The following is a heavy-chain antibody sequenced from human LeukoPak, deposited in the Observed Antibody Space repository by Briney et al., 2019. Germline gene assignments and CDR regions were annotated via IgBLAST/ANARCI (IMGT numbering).Heavy chain of an antibody. J-gene: IGHJ5*02. CDR1: DYTFTSYG. CDR2: INPNSGGT. D-gene: IGHD3-10*01. Sequence: ASVKVSCKASDYTFTSYGISWVRQAPGQGLEWMGWINPNSGGTNYAQKFQGRVTMTRDTSISTAYMELSRLRSDDTAVYYCARDRDTMVRGVPHNWFDPWGQGTLVTVSS. CDR3: ARDRDTMVRGVPHNWFDP. V-gene: IGHV1-2*02.